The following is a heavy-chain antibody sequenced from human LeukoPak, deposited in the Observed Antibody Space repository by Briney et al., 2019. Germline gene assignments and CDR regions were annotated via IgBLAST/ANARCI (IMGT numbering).Heavy chain of an antibody. CDR3: ARAPIERSSSTSCYPFDY. D-gene: IGHD2-2*01. J-gene: IGHJ4*02. CDR1: GGSISSYY. CDR2: IYTSGST. V-gene: IGHV4-4*07. Sequence: SETLSLTCTVSGGSISSYYWSWIRQPAGKGLEWIGRIYTSGSTNYNPSLKSRVTMSVDTSKNQFSLKLSSVTAADTAVYYCARAPIERSSSTSCYPFDYWGQGTLVTVSS.